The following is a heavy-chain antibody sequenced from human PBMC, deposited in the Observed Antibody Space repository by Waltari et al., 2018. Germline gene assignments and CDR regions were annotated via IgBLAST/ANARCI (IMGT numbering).Heavy chain of an antibody. CDR3: AKAGAPSSSWYEYFQH. J-gene: IGHJ1*01. CDR2: ISYDGSNK. Sequence: QVQLVESGGGVVQPGRSLRLSCAASGFTFRSYGMHWVSPAPGKGLECVAVISYDGSNKYYADSVKGRFTISRDNSKNTLYLQMNSLRAEDTAGYYCAKAGAPSSSWYEYFQHWGQGTLVTVSS. D-gene: IGHD6-13*01. V-gene: IGHV3-30*18. CDR1: GFTFRSYG.